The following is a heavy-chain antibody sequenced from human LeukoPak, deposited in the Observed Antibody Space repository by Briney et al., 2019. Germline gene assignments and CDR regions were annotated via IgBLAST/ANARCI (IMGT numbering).Heavy chain of an antibody. CDR3: ARGRVAATPGWFDP. CDR2: ISSFSGTI. D-gene: IGHD2-15*01. CDR1: GITFSSYS. Sequence: GGSLRLSCVASGITFSSYSMNWVRQAPGKGLEWVSYISSFSGTINYADSVKGRFTISRDNAKNSLYLQMNSLRAEDTAVYYCARGRVAATPGWFDPWGQGTLVTVSS. J-gene: IGHJ5*02. V-gene: IGHV3-48*01.